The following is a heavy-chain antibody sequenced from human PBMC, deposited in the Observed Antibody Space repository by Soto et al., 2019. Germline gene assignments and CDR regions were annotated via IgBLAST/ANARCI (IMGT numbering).Heavy chain of an antibody. CDR1: GYTVTDLS. D-gene: IGHD3-10*01. CDR2: FDPELNKK. V-gene: IGHV1-24*01. Sequence: ASVKVSCKVSGYTVTDLSMHWVRQAPGKGLEWMGGFDPELNKKIYAQKFQGRVTMTEDTSTDTAYMELSSLRSEDTAVYYCATDLWFGKLYGDYWGQGTPVTAPQ. J-gene: IGHJ4*02. CDR3: ATDLWFGKLYGDY.